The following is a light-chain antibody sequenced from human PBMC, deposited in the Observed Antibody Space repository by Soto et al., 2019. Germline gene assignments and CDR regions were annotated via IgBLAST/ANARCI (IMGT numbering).Light chain of an antibody. CDR2: GAS. V-gene: IGKV3-20*01. Sequence: EIVLTQSPGTLSLSPGERATLSCRASQSVSSSYLAWYQQKPGQAPRLLIYGASSRATGIPDRFSGSGSGTDFTRTISRLEPEDFAVYYCQQYGSSLPFFGQGTKLEIK. CDR1: QSVSSSY. J-gene: IGKJ2*01. CDR3: QQYGSSLPF.